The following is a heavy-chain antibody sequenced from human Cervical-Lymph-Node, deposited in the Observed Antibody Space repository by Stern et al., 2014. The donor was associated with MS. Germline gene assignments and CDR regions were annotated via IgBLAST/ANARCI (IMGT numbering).Heavy chain of an antibody. CDR1: GFSLSNARMG. D-gene: IGHD3-10*01. V-gene: IGHV2-26*01. CDR2: VFSNDEK. Sequence: ESGPVLVKPTETLTLTCTVSGFSLSNARMGVSWIRQPPGKALEWLAHVFSNDEKSYSTSLKSRLTISKDTSKSQVVLTLTNVDPVDTATYYCARIGNYGSGSFSFDYWGQGTLVTVSS. CDR3: ARIGNYGSGSFSFDY. J-gene: IGHJ4*02.